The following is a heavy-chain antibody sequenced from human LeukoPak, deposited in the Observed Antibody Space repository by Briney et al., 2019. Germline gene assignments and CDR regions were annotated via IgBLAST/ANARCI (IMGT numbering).Heavy chain of an antibody. CDR3: ARGSSGHWYFDF. CDR1: GYRFTNYW. J-gene: IGHJ2*01. V-gene: IGHV5-51*01. Sequence: GESLKISCQGSGYRFTNYWIGWVRQMPGKGLEWMGIIFPGDSDTKYSPSFQGQVTISADMSINTAYLHWISLKTSDTAMYYCARGSSGHWYFDFWGRGTLVTVSS. CDR2: IFPGDSDT. D-gene: IGHD3-22*01.